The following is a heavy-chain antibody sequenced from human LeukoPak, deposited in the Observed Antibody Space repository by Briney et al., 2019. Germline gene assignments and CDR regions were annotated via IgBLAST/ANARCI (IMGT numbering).Heavy chain of an antibody. D-gene: IGHD6-13*01. CDR2: INHSGST. CDR1: GGSFSGYY. V-gene: IGHV4-34*01. Sequence: SETLSLTCAVYGGSFSGYYWSWIRQPPGKGLEWIGEINHSGSTNYNPSLKSRVTISVDTSKYQFSLKLSSVTAADTAVYYCARARQQLAYYYYGMDVWGQGTTVTVSS. J-gene: IGHJ6*02. CDR3: ARARQQLAYYYYGMDV.